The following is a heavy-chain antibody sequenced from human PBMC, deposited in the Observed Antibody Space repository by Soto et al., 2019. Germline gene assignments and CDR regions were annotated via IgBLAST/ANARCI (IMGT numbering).Heavy chain of an antibody. CDR2: IYHSGST. Sequence: QVQLQESGPGLVKPSGTLSLTCAVSGGSISSSNWWSWVRQPPGKGLEWIGEIYHSGSTNYNPSLKRRVTIAVDKSKNQFSLKLNSVTAADTAVYYCARATGMAPFDYWGQGTLVTVSS. V-gene: IGHV4-4*02. CDR3: ARATGMAPFDY. CDR1: GGSISSSNW. D-gene: IGHD5-18*01. J-gene: IGHJ4*02.